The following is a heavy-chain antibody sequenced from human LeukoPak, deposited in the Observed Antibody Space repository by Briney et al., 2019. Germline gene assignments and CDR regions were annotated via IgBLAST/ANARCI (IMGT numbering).Heavy chain of an antibody. D-gene: IGHD3-22*01. CDR3: ARGNPPDYYDSSGQLFDY. J-gene: IGHJ4*02. V-gene: IGHV3-48*01. CDR1: GFTFSSYS. CDR2: ISSSSSTI. Sequence: GGSLRLSCAASGFTFSSYSMNWVRQAPGKGLEWVSYISSSSSTIYYADSVKGRFTISRDNAKNSLYLQMNSLRAEDTAVYYCARGNPPDYYDSSGQLFDYWGRGTLVTVSS.